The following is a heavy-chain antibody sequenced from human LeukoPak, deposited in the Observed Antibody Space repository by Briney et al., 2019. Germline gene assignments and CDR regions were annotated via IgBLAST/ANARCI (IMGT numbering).Heavy chain of an antibody. Sequence: GGSLRLSCVASGFTFSSYGMHWVRQAPGKGLEWVAVISYDGSKRYYADSVKGRFTISRDNSKNTLYLQMNSLRAEDTAVYYCAKEHGDSHFDYWGQGTLVTVSS. CDR2: ISYDGSKR. CDR1: GFTFSSYG. J-gene: IGHJ4*02. D-gene: IGHD4-17*01. V-gene: IGHV3-30*18. CDR3: AKEHGDSHFDY.